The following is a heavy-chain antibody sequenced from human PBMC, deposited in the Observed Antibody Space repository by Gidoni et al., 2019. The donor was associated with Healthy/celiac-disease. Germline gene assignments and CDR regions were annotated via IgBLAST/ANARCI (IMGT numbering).Heavy chain of an antibody. V-gene: IGHV3-30*01. J-gene: IGHJ4*02. CDR1: GFTFSSYA. Sequence: QVQLVESGGGVVQPGRSLRLSCAASGFTFSSYAMHWVRQAPGKGLEWVAVISYDGSNKYYADSVKGRFTISRDNSKNTLYLQMNSLRAEDTAVYYCARVALNEYYGDYFPDYWGQGTLVTVSS. D-gene: IGHD4-17*01. CDR3: ARVALNEYYGDYFPDY. CDR2: ISYDGSNK.